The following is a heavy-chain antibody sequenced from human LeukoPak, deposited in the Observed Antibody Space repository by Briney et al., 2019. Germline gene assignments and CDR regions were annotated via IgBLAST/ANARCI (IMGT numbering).Heavy chain of an antibody. D-gene: IGHD2-2*01. J-gene: IGHJ5*02. CDR3: ARGYCSSTCCYYP. CDR1: GYSISSGYY. CDR2: LYHSGST. Sequence: PSETLSLTCAVSGYSISSGYYWGWIRQPPGKGLEWIGSLYHSGSTYYNPSLKSRVTMSVDTSKNQFSLKLSSVTAADTAVYYCARGYCSSTCCYYPWGQGTLVTVSS. V-gene: IGHV4-38-2*01.